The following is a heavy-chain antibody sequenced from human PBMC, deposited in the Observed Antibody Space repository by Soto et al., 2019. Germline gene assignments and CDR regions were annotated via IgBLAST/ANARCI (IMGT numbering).Heavy chain of an antibody. V-gene: IGHV3-30*18. Sequence: PGGSLRLSCAASGFSFSSYGLHWVRQAPGKGLEWVALISYDGSNKYYADSVKGRFTVSRDNSKNTLYLQMNSLRAEDTAVYYCAKSPYYYDSSSFDYWGQGTLVTVSS. J-gene: IGHJ4*02. CDR1: GFSFSSYG. CDR2: ISYDGSNK. D-gene: IGHD3-22*01. CDR3: AKSPYYYDSSSFDY.